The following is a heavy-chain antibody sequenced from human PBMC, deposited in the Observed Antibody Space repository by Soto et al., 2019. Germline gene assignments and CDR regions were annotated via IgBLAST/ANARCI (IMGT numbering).Heavy chain of an antibody. CDR3: VRDDGGLVRYYYHGWDV. Sequence: QVQLVQSGPEMKKPGASVRVSCQVSGYTLSNNGLSWVRQATGQRFEWLGWISTDNGRTNYAQKFRGRVSMTTDTSTGTAYMELTNLRSDDTAVYYCVRDDGGLVRYYYHGWDVWGQGTTVTVTS. CDR1: GYTLSNNG. D-gene: IGHD6-6*01. CDR2: ISTDNGRT. V-gene: IGHV1-18*04. J-gene: IGHJ6*02.